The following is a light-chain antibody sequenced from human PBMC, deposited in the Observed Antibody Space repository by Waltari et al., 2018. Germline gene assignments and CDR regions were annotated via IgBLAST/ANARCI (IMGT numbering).Light chain of an antibody. CDR1: QTITSY. Sequence: DIQMTQSPASLSASVGDRVTITRRSSQTITSYLNWYQHRPGKPPQLLIFAASRLQHGVPSRFSGSGSGTTFSLTISKVQPEDFATYFCQQTYSSPYTFGQGTKVDIQ. CDR3: QQTYSSPYT. V-gene: IGKV1-39*01. CDR2: AAS. J-gene: IGKJ2*01.